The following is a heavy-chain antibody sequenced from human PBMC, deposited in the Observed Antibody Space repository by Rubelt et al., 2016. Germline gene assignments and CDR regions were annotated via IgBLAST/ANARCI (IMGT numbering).Heavy chain of an antibody. J-gene: IGHJ4*02. CDR1: GYTFSTYG. CDR3: ARVISGVEYSSSWHFDY. Sequence: QVQLLQSGAEVKKPGASVKVSCKASGYTFSTYGLSWVRQAPGQGLEWMGWISAYNGNTNYAQKLQGGVTMTTDTSTGTAYMELRGLRSDDTAVYYCARVISGVEYSSSWHFDYWGQGTLATVSS. CDR2: ISAYNGNT. D-gene: IGHD6-13*01. V-gene: IGHV1-18*01.